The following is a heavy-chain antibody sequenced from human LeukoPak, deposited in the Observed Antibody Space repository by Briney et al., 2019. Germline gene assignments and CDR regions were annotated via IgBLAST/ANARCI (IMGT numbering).Heavy chain of an antibody. Sequence: SETLSLTCTVSGGSISSYYWSWIRQPPGKGLEWIGYIYYSGSTNYNPSLKSRVTISVDTSKNQFSLKLSSVTAADTPLYHCARGVGFAAFDFWGQGTMVTVSS. CDR3: ARGVGFAAFDF. CDR1: GGSISSYY. V-gene: IGHV4-59*01. J-gene: IGHJ3*01. CDR2: IYYSGST.